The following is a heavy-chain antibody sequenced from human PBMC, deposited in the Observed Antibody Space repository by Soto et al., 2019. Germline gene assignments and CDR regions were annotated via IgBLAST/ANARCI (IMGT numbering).Heavy chain of an antibody. V-gene: IGHV3-13*01. Sequence: AGGSLRISCAASGFTFSNYDMHWVRQVTGKGLEWVSTIGTAGDTYYPGSVKGRFTISRENAKNSLYLQMNSLRAEDTAVYYCARGRLISLYYFDYWGQGTLVTVSS. CDR1: GFTFSNYD. CDR3: ARGRLISLYYFDY. J-gene: IGHJ4*02. D-gene: IGHD2-15*01. CDR2: IGTAGDT.